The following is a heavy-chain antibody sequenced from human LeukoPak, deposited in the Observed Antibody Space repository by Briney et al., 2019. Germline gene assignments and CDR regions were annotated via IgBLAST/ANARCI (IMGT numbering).Heavy chain of an antibody. V-gene: IGHV3-48*02. Sequence: GGSLRLSCAASEFTFSSYSMNWVRQAPGKGLEWVSYISPSSTSIYYADSAKGRFTFSRDNAKNSLYLQMSSLRDEDTAVYYCARAAYSSGPDYWGQGTLVTVSS. CDR3: ARAAYSSGPDY. CDR1: EFTFSSYS. CDR2: ISPSSTSI. J-gene: IGHJ4*02. D-gene: IGHD6-19*01.